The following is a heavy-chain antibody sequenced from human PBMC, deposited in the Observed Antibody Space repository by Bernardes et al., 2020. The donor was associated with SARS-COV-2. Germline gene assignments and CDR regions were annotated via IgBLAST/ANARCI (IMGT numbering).Heavy chain of an antibody. J-gene: IGHJ4*02. D-gene: IGHD2-15*01. CDR3: ARVEGFCSGGTCFSLFYFEP. CDR1: GYTYTNYG. V-gene: IGHV1-18*04. Sequence: ASVKVSCKASGYTYTNYGIGWVRQAPGHGLEWLGWISGYNGNTNYARPLQGRISMTSDLSTKTAFMELRRLRIDDTAVYYCARVEGFCSGGTCFSLFYFEPLGQGTLVSVSS. CDR2: ISGYNGNT.